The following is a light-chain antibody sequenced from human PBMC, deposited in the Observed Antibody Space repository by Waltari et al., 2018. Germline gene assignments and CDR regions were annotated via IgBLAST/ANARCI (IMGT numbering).Light chain of an antibody. Sequence: QSVLTQPPSASGTPGQRVTISCPGTSSNVGGRTVQWYQQVPGTAPKLLINDRNRRASGVPDRFAGSKSCTSASLAISGLQSDDEAAYFCAVSYARLNGPVFGGGTKVTVL. CDR3: AVSYARLNGPV. CDR1: SSNVGGRT. CDR2: DRN. J-gene: IGLJ2*01. V-gene: IGLV1-44*01.